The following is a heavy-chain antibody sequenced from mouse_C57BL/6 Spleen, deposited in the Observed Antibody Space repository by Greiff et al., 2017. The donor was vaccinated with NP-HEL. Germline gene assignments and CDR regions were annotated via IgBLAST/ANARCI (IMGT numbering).Heavy chain of an antibody. CDR3: AIGDYNGAWFAY. Sequence: QVQLQQSGAELARPGASVKMSCKASGYTFTSYTMHWVKQRPGQGLEWIGYINPSSGYTKYNQKFKDKATLHADYSSSTAYMQRSSQTSEDSAVYYCAIGDYNGAWFAYWGQGTLVTVSA. J-gene: IGHJ3*01. D-gene: IGHD1-1*01. CDR1: GYTFTSYT. CDR2: INPSSGYT. V-gene: IGHV1-4*01.